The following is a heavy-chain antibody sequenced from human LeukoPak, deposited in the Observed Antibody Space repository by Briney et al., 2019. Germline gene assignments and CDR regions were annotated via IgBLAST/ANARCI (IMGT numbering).Heavy chain of an antibody. V-gene: IGHV4-39*01. CDR1: GASITISTSF. D-gene: IGHD1-26*01. Sequence: AEPLSLTRTVSGASITISTSFWGWIRQPPGTGLEWIGIIYYTGNTYYNPSLQSRVTLSVETSKNQFSLKLSSVTAADTAVYYCAKHRASGSYPRFYFDDWGQGTLVTFSS. CDR2: IYYTGNT. CDR3: AKHRASGSYPRFYFDD. J-gene: IGHJ4*02.